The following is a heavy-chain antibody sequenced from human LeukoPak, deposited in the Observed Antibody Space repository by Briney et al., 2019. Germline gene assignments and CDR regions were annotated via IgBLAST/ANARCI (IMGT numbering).Heavy chain of an antibody. CDR1: AFTFSSYA. CDR2: IPYDGSNK. Sequence: PGGSLRLSCAASAFTFSSYAMHWVRQAPGKGLEWVAVIPYDGSNKYYADSVKGRFTISRDNSKNTLYLQMNSLRPEDTAVYYCARDRAPSGWYDYWGQGTLVTVSS. V-gene: IGHV3-30-3*01. D-gene: IGHD6-19*01. J-gene: IGHJ4*02. CDR3: ARDRAPSGWYDY.